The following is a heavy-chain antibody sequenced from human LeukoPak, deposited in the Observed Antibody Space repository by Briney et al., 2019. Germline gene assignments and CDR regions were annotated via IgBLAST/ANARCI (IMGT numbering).Heavy chain of an antibody. Sequence: AGGSLRLSCAASGFTFSDYYMSWIRQAPGKGLEWVSYISSSGNTIYYADSVKGRFTISRDNAKNSLYLQMNSPRAEDTAVYYCASECSSTSCYGYWGQGTLVTVSS. CDR2: ISSSGNTI. D-gene: IGHD2-2*01. J-gene: IGHJ4*02. CDR3: ASECSSTSCYGY. V-gene: IGHV3-11*04. CDR1: GFTFSDYY.